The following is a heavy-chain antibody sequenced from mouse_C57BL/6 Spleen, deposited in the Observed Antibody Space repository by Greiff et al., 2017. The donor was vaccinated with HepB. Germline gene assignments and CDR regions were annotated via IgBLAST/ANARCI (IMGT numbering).Heavy chain of an antibody. J-gene: IGHJ1*03. V-gene: IGHV1-82*01. CDR3: ARRVSNWYFDV. CDR1: GYAFSSSW. CDR2: IYPGDGDT. Sequence: VQLQQSGPELVKPGASVKISCKASGYAFSSSWMNWVKQRPGKGLEWIGRIYPGDGDTNYNGKFKGKSTLTVDKSSSTAYMQLSSLTSEDSAVYYCARRVSNWYFDVWGTGTTVTVSS. D-gene: IGHD1-1*01.